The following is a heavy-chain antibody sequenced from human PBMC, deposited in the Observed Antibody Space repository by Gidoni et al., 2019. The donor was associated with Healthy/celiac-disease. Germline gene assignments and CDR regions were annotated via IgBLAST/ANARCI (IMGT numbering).Heavy chain of an antibody. J-gene: IGHJ4*02. V-gene: IGHV3-23*01. D-gene: IGHD3-22*01. CDR3: AKDHYYDTSGGY. Sequence: EVQLLASAGGLVEPGGSLILSCAASVVTFSSYAMRRVRQAPGKGLEWVSAISGSGGRTYYADSVKGRFTISRDNSKNTMYLQMNSMRAEDTAVYYCAKDHYYDTSGGYWGQGTLVTVSS. CDR1: VVTFSSYA. CDR2: ISGSGGRT.